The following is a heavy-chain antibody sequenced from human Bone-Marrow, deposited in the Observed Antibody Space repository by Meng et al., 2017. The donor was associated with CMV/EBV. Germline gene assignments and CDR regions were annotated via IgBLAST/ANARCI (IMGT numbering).Heavy chain of an antibody. J-gene: IGHJ5*02. CDR2: IYWNDDK. Sequence: SGPTLVKPTQTLTLTCTFSGFSLSTSGVGVGWIRQPPGKALEWLALIYWNDDKRYSPSLKSRLTIAKDTSKNQVVLTMTNMDPVETATYYCAHSAYYDFWSGYYKNWFDPWGQGTLVTVSS. V-gene: IGHV2-5*01. D-gene: IGHD3-3*01. CDR1: GFSLSTSGVG. CDR3: AHSAYYDFWSGYYKNWFDP.